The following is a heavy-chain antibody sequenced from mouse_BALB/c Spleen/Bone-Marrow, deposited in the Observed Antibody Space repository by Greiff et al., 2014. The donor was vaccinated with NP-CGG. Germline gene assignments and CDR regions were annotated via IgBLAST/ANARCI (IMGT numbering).Heavy chain of an antibody. V-gene: IGHV14-1*02. CDR2: IDPENGNT. Sequence: VQLQQSGAEIVRPGALVKLSCKASGFNIKDYYMQWVKQRPEQGLEWIGWIDPENGNTIYDPKFQGKARITADTSSNTAYLQLSSLTSEDTAVYYCARGDGYARDYWGQGTPVTVSS. J-gene: IGHJ4*01. CDR3: ARGDGYARDY. CDR1: GFNIKDYY.